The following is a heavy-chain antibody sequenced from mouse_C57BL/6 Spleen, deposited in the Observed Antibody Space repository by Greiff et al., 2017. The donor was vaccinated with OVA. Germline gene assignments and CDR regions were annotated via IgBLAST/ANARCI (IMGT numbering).Heavy chain of an antibody. V-gene: IGHV1-55*01. D-gene: IGHD2-5*01. J-gene: IGHJ4*01. CDR1: GYTFTSYW. CDR2: IYPGSGST. CDR3: ARWRAYYSNPYAMDY. Sequence: QVQLQQPGAELVKPGASVKMSCKASGYTFTSYWITWVKQRPGQGLEWIGDIYPGSGSTNYNEKFKSKATLTVDTSSSTAYMQLSSLTSEDSAVYYCARWRAYYSNPYAMDYWGQGTSVTVSS.